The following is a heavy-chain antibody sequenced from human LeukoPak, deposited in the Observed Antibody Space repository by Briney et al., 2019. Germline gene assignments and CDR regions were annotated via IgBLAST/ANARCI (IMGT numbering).Heavy chain of an antibody. D-gene: IGHD2-2*02. V-gene: IGHV4-38-2*01. CDR2: IYQSGST. CDR1: GYSISSGYY. CDR3: ARGGIPNFDP. J-gene: IGHJ5*02. Sequence: SETLSLTCAVSGYSISSGYYWGWIRQPPGKGLEWIGSIYQSGSTYYNPSLKSRVTISVDTSKNQFSLKLSSVTAADTAVYYCARGGIPNFDPWGQGTLVTVSS.